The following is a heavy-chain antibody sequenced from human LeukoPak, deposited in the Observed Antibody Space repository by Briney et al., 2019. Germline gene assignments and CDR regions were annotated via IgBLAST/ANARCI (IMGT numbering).Heavy chain of an antibody. D-gene: IGHD3-22*01. CDR1: GGTFSSYA. Sequence: GASVKVSCKASGGTFSSYAISWVRQAPGQGLEWMGRIIPIFGTANYAQKFQGRVTITTDESTSTAYMELSSLRSEDTAVYYCARDDDSSGYYYFFDIWGQGTMVTVSP. CDR2: IIPIFGTA. CDR3: ARDDDSSGYYYFFDI. V-gene: IGHV1-69*05. J-gene: IGHJ3*02.